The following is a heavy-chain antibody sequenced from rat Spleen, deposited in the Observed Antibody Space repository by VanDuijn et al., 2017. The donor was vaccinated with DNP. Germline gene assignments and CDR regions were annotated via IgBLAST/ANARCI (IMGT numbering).Heavy chain of an antibody. CDR1: GFTFSDYN. Sequence: EVQLVESGGGLVQPGRSLKLSCAASGFTFSDYNMAWVRQAPKKGLEWVASTSPTGGSTFYRDSVKGRFTISRDNAESTLYLHMDSLGSEDTATYYCATLGSIVTTDYWGQGVMVTVSS. J-gene: IGHJ2*01. V-gene: IGHV5-7*01. D-gene: IGHD1-10*01. CDR3: ATLGSIVTTDY. CDR2: TSPTGGST.